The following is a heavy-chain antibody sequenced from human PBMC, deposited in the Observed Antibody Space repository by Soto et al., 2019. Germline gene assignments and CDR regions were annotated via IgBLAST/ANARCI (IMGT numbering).Heavy chain of an antibody. D-gene: IGHD6-19*01. Sequence: PGASLRLSCAASGFTFSNTWMSWVRQAPGKGLEWVGRIKSKTDGGTTDYAAPVKGRFTISRDNSKNTLYLQMNSLRAEDSAVYYCAKDPGYSSGWPNLDYWGQGT. J-gene: IGHJ4*02. CDR1: GFTFSNTW. CDR3: AKDPGYSSGWPNLDY. CDR2: IKSKTDGGTT. V-gene: IGHV3-15*01.